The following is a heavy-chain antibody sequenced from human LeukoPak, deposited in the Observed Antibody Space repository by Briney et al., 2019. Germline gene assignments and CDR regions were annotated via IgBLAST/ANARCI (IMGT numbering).Heavy chain of an antibody. D-gene: IGHD3-9*01. J-gene: IGHJ4*02. V-gene: IGHV3-23*01. CDR2: ILGSGGST. CDR1: GSTFSNYA. CDR3: AKWGDYDVLTGYYVPDY. Sequence: GGSLRLSCAASGSTFSNYAMSWVRQAPGKGLEWVSAILGSGGSTYYADSVKGRFTVSRDNSKSTLYLQMNSLRAEDTALYYCAKWGDYDVLTGYYVPDYWGQGTLVTVSS.